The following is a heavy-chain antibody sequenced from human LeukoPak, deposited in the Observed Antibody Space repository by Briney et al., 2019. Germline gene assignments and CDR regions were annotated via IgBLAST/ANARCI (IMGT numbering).Heavy chain of an antibody. CDR1: GFTFSSYG. V-gene: IGHV3-33*01. CDR2: IWYDGSNK. D-gene: IGHD6-19*01. CDR3: ARDMSDSSGWLLFDY. Sequence: GGPLRLSCAASGFTFSSYGMHWVRQAPGKGLEWVAVIWYDGSNKYYADSVKGRFTISRDNSKNTLYLQMNSLRAEDTAVYYCARDMSDSSGWLLFDYWGQGNLVTVSS. J-gene: IGHJ4*02.